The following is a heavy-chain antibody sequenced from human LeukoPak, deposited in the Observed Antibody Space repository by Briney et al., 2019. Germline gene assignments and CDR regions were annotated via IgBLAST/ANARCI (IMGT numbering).Heavy chain of an antibody. CDR1: GVTFSSYA. CDR3: ARPTLRFLEWFPRPLYYFGMDV. D-gene: IGHD3-3*01. Sequence: SAKVSCKASGVTFSSYAISWVRQAPGQGLEWMGRIIPIFGIANYAQKFQGRVTITADKSTSTAYMELSSLRSEDTAVYYCARPTLRFLEWFPRPLYYFGMDVWGQGTTVTVAS. V-gene: IGHV1-69*04. CDR2: IIPIFGIA. J-gene: IGHJ6*02.